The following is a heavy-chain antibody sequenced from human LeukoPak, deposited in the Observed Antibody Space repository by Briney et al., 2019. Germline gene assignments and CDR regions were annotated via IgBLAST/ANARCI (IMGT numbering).Heavy chain of an antibody. CDR3: ARHSPVPYSE. Sequence: ASETLSLTCGVSGGSMSSSSYYWGWIRQPPGKGLEWIGSIYYSGSTYYNPSLKSRVTISVDSSKNQCSLKLSSVTAADTAVYYCARHSPVPYSEWGQGTLVTVSS. CDR1: GGSMSSSSYY. J-gene: IGHJ4*02. D-gene: IGHD2-15*01. CDR2: IYYSGST. V-gene: IGHV4-39*01.